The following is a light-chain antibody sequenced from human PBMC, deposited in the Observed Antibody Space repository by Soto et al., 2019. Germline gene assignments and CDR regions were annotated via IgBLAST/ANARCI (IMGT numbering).Light chain of an antibody. V-gene: IGLV2-14*01. CDR3: SSYTSGSTHYV. CDR2: GVT. CDR1: SSDVGAYYS. Sequence: QSVLTQPASVSGSPGQSITISCTGTSSDVGAYYSVSWYQHHPGKAPKLIIYGVTNRPSGVSKRFSGSKSGNTASLTISGLQAEDEADYHCSSYTSGSTHYVFGSGTKLTVL. J-gene: IGLJ1*01.